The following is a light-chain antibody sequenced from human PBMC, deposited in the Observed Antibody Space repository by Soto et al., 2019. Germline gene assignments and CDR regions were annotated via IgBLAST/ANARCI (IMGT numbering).Light chain of an antibody. CDR1: SSDVGGYHY. CDR2: EVS. V-gene: IGLV2-14*01. J-gene: IGLJ2*01. Sequence: QSVLTQPASVSGSPGQSITISCTGSSSDVGGYHYVSWYQQYPGKAPKLVISEVSNRPSGVSHRFSGSKSGNTASLTISGLQAEDEADYYCCSYTGTTTPPFGGGTKLTVL. CDR3: CSYTGTTTPP.